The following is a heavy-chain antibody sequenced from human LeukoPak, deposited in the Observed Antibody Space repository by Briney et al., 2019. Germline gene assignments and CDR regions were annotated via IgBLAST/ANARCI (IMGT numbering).Heavy chain of an antibody. CDR2: IKQDGSEK. CDR3: ARDDPAAIGDY. J-gene: IGHJ4*02. V-gene: IGHV3-7*01. CDR1: GFTVSSNY. Sequence: PGGSLRLSCAASGFTVSSNYMSWVRQAPGKGLEWVANIKQDGSEKYYVDSVKGRFTISRDNAKNSLYLQMNSLRAEDTAVYYCARDDPAAIGDYWGQGTLVTVSS. D-gene: IGHD3-10*01.